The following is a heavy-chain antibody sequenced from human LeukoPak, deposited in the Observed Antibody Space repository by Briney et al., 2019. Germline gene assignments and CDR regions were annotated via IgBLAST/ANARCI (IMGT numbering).Heavy chain of an antibody. D-gene: IGHD3-10*01. J-gene: IGHJ6*02. CDR3: ARGLAMFRGSGSYFRYYYGMDV. CDR2: IYFSGST. CDR1: GGSISSYY. V-gene: IGHV4-59*01. Sequence: PSETLSLTCTVSGGSISSYYWSWIRQPPGKGLEWIGYIYFSGSTNYNPSLKSRVTISVDTSKNQFSLKLSSVTAADTAVYYCARGLAMFRGSGSYFRYYYGMDVWGQGTTVTVSS.